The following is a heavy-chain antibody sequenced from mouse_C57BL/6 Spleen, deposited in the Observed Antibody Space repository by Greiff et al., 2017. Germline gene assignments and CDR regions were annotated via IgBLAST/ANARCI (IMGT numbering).Heavy chain of an antibody. V-gene: IGHV1-69*01. CDR2: IDPSDSYT. D-gene: IGHD1-1*01. CDR1: GYTFTSYW. CDR3: ARLRSQGDY. Sequence: QVQLQQPGAELVMPGASVKLSCKASGYTFTSYWMHWVKQRPGQGLEWIGEIDPSDSYTNYNQKFKGKSTLTVDKSSSTAYMQLSSLTSEDSAVYYCARLRSQGDYWGQGTTLTVSS. J-gene: IGHJ2*01.